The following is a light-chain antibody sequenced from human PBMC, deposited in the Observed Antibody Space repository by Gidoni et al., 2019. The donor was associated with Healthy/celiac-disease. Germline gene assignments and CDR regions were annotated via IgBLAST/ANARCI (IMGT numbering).Light chain of an antibody. J-gene: IGKJ1*01. CDR3: QHYGSLWT. Sequence: DIQMTQSPSTLSASVGDRITITCRASQSISDWLAWYQQKPGEAPNLLIYKAYRLESGVPSRFSGSGSGTEFALTISSLQPNDLATYYCQHYGSLWTFGQGTKVEIK. CDR1: QSISDW. CDR2: KAY. V-gene: IGKV1-5*03.